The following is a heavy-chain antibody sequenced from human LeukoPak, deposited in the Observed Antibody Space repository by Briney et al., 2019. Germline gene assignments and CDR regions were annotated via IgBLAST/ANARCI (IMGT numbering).Heavy chain of an antibody. J-gene: IGHJ4*02. CDR1: GGSFSGYY. D-gene: IGHD3-22*01. CDR3: ARGNTMIVVVYFDY. CDR2: INHSGST. Sequence: SETLSLTCAVYGGSFSGYYWSWIRKPPGKGLEWIGEINHSGSTNYNPSLKSRVTISVDTSKNQFSLKLSSVTAADTAVYYCARGNTMIVVVYFDYWGQGTLVTVSS. V-gene: IGHV4-34*01.